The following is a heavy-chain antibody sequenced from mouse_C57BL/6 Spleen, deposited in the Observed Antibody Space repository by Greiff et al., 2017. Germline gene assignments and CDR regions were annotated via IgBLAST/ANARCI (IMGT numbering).Heavy chain of an antibody. CDR2: IDPSDSYT. J-gene: IGHJ4*01. CDR3: ARYKGSSYAMDY. CDR1: GYTFTSYW. D-gene: IGHD1-1*01. Sequence: QVQLQQPGAELVMPGASVKLSCTASGYTFTSYWMHWVKQRPGQGLEWIGEIDPSDSYTNYNQKFKCKSTLTVDKSSSTVYMQLSSLTSEDSAVYYCARYKGSSYAMDYWGQGTSVTVSS. V-gene: IGHV1-69*01.